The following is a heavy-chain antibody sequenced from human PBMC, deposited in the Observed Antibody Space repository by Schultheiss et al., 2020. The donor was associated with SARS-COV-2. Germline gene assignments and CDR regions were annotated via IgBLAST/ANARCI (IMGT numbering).Heavy chain of an antibody. D-gene: IGHD1-26*01. V-gene: IGHV3-11*06. CDR2: ISSSSSYT. CDR3: ARDALWRIVGATYFDY. CDR1: GFTFSDYY. Sequence: GGSLRLSCAASGFTFSDYYMSWIRQAPGKGLEWVSYISSSSSYTNYADSVKGRFTISRDNAKNSLYLQMNSLRAEDTAVYYCARDALWRIVGATYFDYWGQGTLVTVSS. J-gene: IGHJ4*02.